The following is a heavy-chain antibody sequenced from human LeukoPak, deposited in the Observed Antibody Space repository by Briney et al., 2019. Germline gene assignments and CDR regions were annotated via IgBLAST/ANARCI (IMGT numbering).Heavy chain of an antibody. CDR2: IIPIFGTA. V-gene: IGHV1-69*05. Sequence: SVRVSCKASGGTFSSYAISWVRQAPGQGLEWMGGIIPIFGTANYAQKFQGRVTITRNTSISTAYMELSSLRSEDTAVYYCARSRGSGSHYLGYYYYYMDVWGKGTTVTVSS. CDR3: ARSRGSGSHYLGYYYYYMDV. J-gene: IGHJ6*03. CDR1: GGTFSSYA. D-gene: IGHD3-10*01.